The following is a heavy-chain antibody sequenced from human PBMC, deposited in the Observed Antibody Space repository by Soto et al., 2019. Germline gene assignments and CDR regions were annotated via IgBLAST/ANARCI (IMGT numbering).Heavy chain of an antibody. CDR2: ISWDGDK. D-gene: IGHD3-16*01. CDR1: GFSLSSSGVG. V-gene: IGHV2-5*02. CDR3: AHRPSDYIWGSYPT. Sequence: QITLKESGPTLVKPTQTLTLTCTFSGFSLSSSGVGVAWIRQPPGKALEWLALISWDGDKYYSPSLKNRLSISKDTSGNHVVLTLTNVDPVDTGTYFCAHRPSDYIWGSYPTWGQGTLVTVSS. J-gene: IGHJ5*02.